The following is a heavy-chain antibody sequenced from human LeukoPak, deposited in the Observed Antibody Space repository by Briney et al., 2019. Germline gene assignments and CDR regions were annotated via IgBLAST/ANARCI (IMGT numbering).Heavy chain of an antibody. CDR2: IYHSGST. Sequence: PSETLSLTCAVSGGSISSGGYSWSWLRQPPGKGLGWIGYIYHSGSTYYNPSLKSRVTISVDRSKNQFSLKLSSVTAADTAVYYCARGGEGYNYLAGDFDYWGQGTLVTVSS. CDR1: GGSISSGGYS. CDR3: ARGGEGYNYLAGDFDY. J-gene: IGHJ4*02. V-gene: IGHV4-30-2*01. D-gene: IGHD5-24*01.